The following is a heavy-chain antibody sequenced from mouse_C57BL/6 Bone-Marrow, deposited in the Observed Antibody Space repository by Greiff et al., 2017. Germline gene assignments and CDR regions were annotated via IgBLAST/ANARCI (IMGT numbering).Heavy chain of an antibody. CDR1: GYTFTSYG. Sequence: QVQLQQSGAELARPGASVKLSCKASGYTFTSYGISWVKQRTGQGLEWIGEIYPKSGYTYYNEKFKGKATLTADKSSSTAYMELRSLTSEDSAVYFCASSRYYFDDWGQGTTLTVSS. CDR3: ASSRYYFDD. J-gene: IGHJ2*01. CDR2: IYPKSGYT. V-gene: IGHV1-81*01.